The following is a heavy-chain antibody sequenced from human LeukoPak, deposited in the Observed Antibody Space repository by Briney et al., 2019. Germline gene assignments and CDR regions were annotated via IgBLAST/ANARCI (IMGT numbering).Heavy chain of an antibody. D-gene: IGHD6-13*01. CDR2: LYSEGGN. J-gene: IGHJ4*02. Sequence: GGSLRLSCAPFRLIVSVKYMSWVRQAPGEGLEWVSVLYSEGGNYYADYLKGRFSISRDTSKNTVYLQMNSLRIENTAVYYCAKGGEVSSWYKRLKLYFDYWGQGNLVTVSS. CDR3: AKGGEVSSWYKRLKLYFDY. V-gene: IGHV3-53*05. CDR1: RLIVSVKY.